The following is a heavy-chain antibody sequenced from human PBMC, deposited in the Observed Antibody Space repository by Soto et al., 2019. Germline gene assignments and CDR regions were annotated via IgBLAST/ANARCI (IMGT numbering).Heavy chain of an antibody. D-gene: IGHD3-9*01. CDR1: GGSISSYY. V-gene: IGHV4-59*05. Sequence: PSETLSLTCTVSGGSISSYYWSWIRQPPGKGLEWIGSIFYTGSTYYNPSLKSRVTISVDTSKNQFSLKLSSVTAADTAVYYCARLVDMATNTEFDYWGQGTLVTVSS. J-gene: IGHJ4*02. CDR3: ARLVDMATNTEFDY. CDR2: IFYTGST.